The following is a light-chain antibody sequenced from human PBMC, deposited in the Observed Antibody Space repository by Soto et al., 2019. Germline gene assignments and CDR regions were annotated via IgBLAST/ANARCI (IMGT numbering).Light chain of an antibody. Sequence: QSVLIQPASVSGSPGQSITISCTGTNSGVGSYNLVSWYQRHPSKAPKLMIFEVSDRPSGISNRFSGSKSDNTASLTISGLQAEDESDYFCSSYAGGNNWAFGGGTKLTVL. V-gene: IGLV2-23*02. CDR1: NSGVGSYNL. J-gene: IGLJ3*02. CDR2: EVS. CDR3: SSYAGGNNWA.